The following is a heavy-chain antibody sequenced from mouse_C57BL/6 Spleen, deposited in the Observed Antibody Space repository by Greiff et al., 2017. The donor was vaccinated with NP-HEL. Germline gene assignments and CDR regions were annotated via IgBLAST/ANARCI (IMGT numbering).Heavy chain of an antibody. Sequence: VQLQQSGPELVKPGASVKISCKASGYAFSSSWMNWVKQRPGKGLEWIGRIYPGDGDTNYNGKFKGKATLTADKSSSTAYMQLSSLTSEDSAVYFCAKTAQAYLDYWGQGTTLTVSS. CDR3: AKTAQAYLDY. J-gene: IGHJ2*01. CDR1: GYAFSSSW. CDR2: IYPGDGDT. V-gene: IGHV1-82*01. D-gene: IGHD3-2*02.